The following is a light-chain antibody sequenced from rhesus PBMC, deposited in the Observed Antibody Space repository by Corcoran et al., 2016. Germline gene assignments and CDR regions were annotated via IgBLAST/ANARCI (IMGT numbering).Light chain of an antibody. CDR3: QHYYDPPLT. J-gene: IGKJ4*01. CDR1: QNINTN. Sequence: IQMTQSPSALSASVGDRVTISCRASQNINTNLAWYQQKPGKAPKYLIYAASSLQTGIPSRFSGSGSGTDFTLPIRSLQPEDSAVYYCQHYYDPPLTFGGGTKVEIK. V-gene: IGKV1S8*01. CDR2: AAS.